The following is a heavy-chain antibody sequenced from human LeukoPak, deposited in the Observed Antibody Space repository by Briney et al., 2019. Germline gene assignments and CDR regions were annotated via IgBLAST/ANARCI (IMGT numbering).Heavy chain of an antibody. CDR1: GGSISSSSYY. CDR3: ARQARVTDFDY. CDR2: IYYSGST. V-gene: IGHV4-39*01. J-gene: IGHJ4*02. Sequence: SETLSLTCTVSGGSISSSSYYWGWIRQPPGKGLEWIGSIYYSGSTYYNPSLKSRVTISVDTSKNQFSLKLSSVTAADTAVYYCARQARVTDFDYWGQGTLVTVSS. D-gene: IGHD4-17*01.